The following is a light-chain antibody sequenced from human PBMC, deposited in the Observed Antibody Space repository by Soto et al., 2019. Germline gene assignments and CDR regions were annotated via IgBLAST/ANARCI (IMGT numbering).Light chain of an antibody. CDR3: AAWDDSLNGRV. Sequence: QSVLTQPPSASGTPGQRVTIFCSGRTSNIVTNTETWYQQLPGTAPKLLTFSKNQRPSGVPDRFSGSKSGTSASLAISGIQSEDEADYYCAAWDDSLNGRVFGPGTTVTVL. V-gene: IGLV1-44*01. CDR2: SKN. J-gene: IGLJ1*01. CDR1: TSNIVTNT.